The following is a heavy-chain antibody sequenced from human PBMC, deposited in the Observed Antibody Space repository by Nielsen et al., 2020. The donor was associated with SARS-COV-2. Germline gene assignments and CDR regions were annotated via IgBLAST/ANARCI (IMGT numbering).Heavy chain of an antibody. CDR3: TIRAIAAAN. Sequence: GESLKISCAASGFTFSNAWMSWVRQAPGKGLEWVGRIKSKTDGGTTDCAAPVKGRFTISRDDSKNTLYLQMNSLKTEDTAVYYCTIRAIAAANWGQGTLVTVSS. CDR2: IKSKTDGGTT. D-gene: IGHD6-13*01. V-gene: IGHV3-15*01. CDR1: GFTFSNAW. J-gene: IGHJ4*02.